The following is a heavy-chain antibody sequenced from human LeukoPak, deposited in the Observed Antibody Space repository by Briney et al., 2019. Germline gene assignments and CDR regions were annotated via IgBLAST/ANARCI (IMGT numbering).Heavy chain of an antibody. D-gene: IGHD4-17*01. CDR3: ARGLTTVTPPYYYYYMDV. V-gene: IGHV1-8*03. Sequence: ASVKVSCKASGYTFTSYDINWVRQATGQGLEWMGWMNPNSGNTGYAQKFQGRVTITRNTSISTAYMELSSLRSEDTAVYYRARGLTTVTPPYYYYYMDVWGKGTTVTVSS. J-gene: IGHJ6*03. CDR1: GYTFTSYD. CDR2: MNPNSGNT.